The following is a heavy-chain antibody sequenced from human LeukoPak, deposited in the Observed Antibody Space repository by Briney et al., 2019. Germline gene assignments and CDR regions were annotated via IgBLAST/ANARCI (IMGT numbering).Heavy chain of an antibody. Sequence: GASVKVSCKASGGTFSSYAISWVRQAPGQGLEWMGGIIPIFGTANYAQKFQGRVTITADKSTSTAYMELSSLRSEDTAVYYCAMRGGNWNFPDAFDIWGQGTMVTVSS. V-gene: IGHV1-69*06. J-gene: IGHJ3*02. D-gene: IGHD1-7*01. CDR1: GGTFSSYA. CDR3: AMRGGNWNFPDAFDI. CDR2: IIPIFGTA.